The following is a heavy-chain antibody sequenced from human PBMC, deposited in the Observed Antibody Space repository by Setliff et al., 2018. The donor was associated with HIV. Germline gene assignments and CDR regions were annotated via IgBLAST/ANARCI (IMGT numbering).Heavy chain of an antibody. V-gene: IGHV4-59*01. Sequence: PSETLSLTCTVSGVFIENNFWSWFRQPPGKGLEWIGYISYTGSTNYDPSLKSRLTIVADTSKSQFSLKLTSVTAADTAVYYCARGAYIKMNYCLDYWGRGTLVTVSS. J-gene: IGHJ4*02. CDR2: ISYTGST. CDR3: ARGAYIKMNYCLDY. D-gene: IGHD3-16*01. CDR1: GVFIENNF.